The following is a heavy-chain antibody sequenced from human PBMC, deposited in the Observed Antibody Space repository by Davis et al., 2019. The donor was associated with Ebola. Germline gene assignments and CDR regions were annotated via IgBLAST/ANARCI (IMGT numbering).Heavy chain of an antibody. CDR2: IYYSGST. D-gene: IGHD2-15*01. CDR3: ARVFRGYCSGGSCYRYWFDP. Sequence: MPSETLSLTCTVSGGSISSSSYYWSWIRQHPGKGLEWIGYIYYSGSTYYNPSLKSRVTISVDTSKNQFSLKLSSVTAADTAVYYCARVFRGYCSGGSCYRYWFDPWGQGTLVTVSS. CDR1: GGSISSSSYY. V-gene: IGHV4-31*03. J-gene: IGHJ5*02.